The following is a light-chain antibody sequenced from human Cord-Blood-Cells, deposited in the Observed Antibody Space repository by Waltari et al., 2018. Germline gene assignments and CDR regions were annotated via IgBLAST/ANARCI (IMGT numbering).Light chain of an antibody. CDR2: EDS. CDR1: ALTNKY. Sequence: SYALTQPHSVAMSPGQTARITSPGDALTNKYAYLYQQKSGQAPVLVIYEDSKRPSGIPERFSGSSSGTMATLTISGAQVEDEADYYCYSTDSSGNHRVFGGGTKLTVL. J-gene: IGLJ2*01. V-gene: IGLV3-10*01. CDR3: YSTDSSGNHRV.